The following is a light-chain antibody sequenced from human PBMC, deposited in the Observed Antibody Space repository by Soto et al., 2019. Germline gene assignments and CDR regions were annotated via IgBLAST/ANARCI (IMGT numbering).Light chain of an antibody. CDR2: GAS. CDR3: QQYNSYSGT. J-gene: IGKJ1*01. CDR1: QSVWGTY. Sequence: IVLTQSPGTLSLSPGERATLSCRASQSVWGTYLAWYQHKPGQAPRLLIYGASNRASGIPDRFSGSGSGTDFTLTISSLQPDDFATYYCQQYNSYSGTFGQGTKVEIK. V-gene: IGKV3-20*01.